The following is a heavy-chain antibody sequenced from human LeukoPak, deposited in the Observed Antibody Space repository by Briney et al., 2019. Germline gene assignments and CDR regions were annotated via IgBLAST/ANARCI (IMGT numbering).Heavy chain of an antibody. J-gene: IGHJ4*02. CDR1: GFTFGDYA. V-gene: IGHV3-49*04. CDR3: TRDPTRGDDPYCSSTSCPPTN. D-gene: IGHD2-2*01. CDR2: IRSKAYGGTT. Sequence: GGSLRLSCTASGFTFGDYAMSWVRQAPGKGLEWVGFIRSKAYGGTTEYAASVKGRFTISRDDSKSIAYLQMNSLKTEDTAVYYCTRDPTRGDDPYCSSTSCPPTNWGQGTLVTVSS.